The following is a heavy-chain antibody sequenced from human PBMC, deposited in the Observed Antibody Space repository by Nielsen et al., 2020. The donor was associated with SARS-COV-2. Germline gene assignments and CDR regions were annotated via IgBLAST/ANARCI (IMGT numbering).Heavy chain of an antibody. CDR2: ISGSGGST. V-gene: IGHV3-23*01. CDR3: ATPGYSYGRGSYYFDY. CDR1: GFTFSSYA. Sequence: GESLKISCAASGFTFSSYAMSWVRQAPGKGLEWVSAISGSGGSTYYADSVKGRFTISRDNSKNTLYLQMNSLRAEDTAVYYCATPGYSYGRGSYYFDYWGQGTLVTVSS. D-gene: IGHD5-18*01. J-gene: IGHJ4*02.